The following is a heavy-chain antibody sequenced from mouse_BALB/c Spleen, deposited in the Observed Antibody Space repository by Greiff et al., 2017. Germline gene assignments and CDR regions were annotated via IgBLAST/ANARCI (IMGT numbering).Heavy chain of an antibody. CDR2: ISSGGSYT. J-gene: IGHJ2*01. D-gene: IGHD1-1*01. CDR1: GFTFSSYG. CDR3: ARHRGDYYGYFDY. V-gene: IGHV5-6*01. Sequence: EVQGVESGGDLVKPGGSLKLSCAASGFTFSSYGMSWVRQTPDKRLEWVATISSGGSYTYYPDSVKGRFTISRDNAKNTLYLQMSSLKSEDTAMYYCARHRGDYYGYFDYWGQGTTLTVSS.